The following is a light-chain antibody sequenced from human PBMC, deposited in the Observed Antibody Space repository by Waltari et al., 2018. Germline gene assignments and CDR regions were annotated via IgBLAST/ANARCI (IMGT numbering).Light chain of an antibody. CDR2: DTS. V-gene: IGKV3-11*01. CDR3: LQRNNWPPT. CDR1: QSVNIY. J-gene: IGKJ1*01. Sequence: ETVLTQSPATLSLSPGERAPLSCRASQSVNIYLTWYQQKPGQAPTLLIYDTSNRATGIPARFSGSGSGTDFTLTISSLEPEDFAVYYCLQRNNWPPTFGQGTKVEIK.